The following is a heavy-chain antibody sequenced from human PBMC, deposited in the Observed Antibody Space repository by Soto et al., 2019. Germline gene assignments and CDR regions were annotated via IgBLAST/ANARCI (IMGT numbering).Heavy chain of an antibody. V-gene: IGHV3-30*18. CDR3: AKSAHPAVVTLYYFDS. CDR1: GFGFSNYA. Sequence: QVQLVESGGGVVQPGRSLRLSCAASGFGFSNYAMHWVRRAPGKGLEWVTLISDDGTKEYFADSVKGRFTVSRDNSKNTLFLHMNSLKTDDTGVYYCAKSAHPAVVTLYYFDSWGQGTLVTVSS. CDR2: ISDDGTKE. D-gene: IGHD2-21*02. J-gene: IGHJ4*02.